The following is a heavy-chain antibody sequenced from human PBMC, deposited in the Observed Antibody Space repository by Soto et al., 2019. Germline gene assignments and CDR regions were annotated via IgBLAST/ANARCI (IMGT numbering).Heavy chain of an antibody. D-gene: IGHD2-15*01. CDR1: GFTFSSYA. CDR3: ASQRTVVAATPFDY. CDR2: ISYDGSNK. V-gene: IGHV3-30-3*01. Sequence: GGSLRLSCAASGFTFSSYAMHWVRQAPGKGLEWVAVISYDGSNKYYADSVKGRFTISRDNSKNTLYLQMNSLRAEDTAVYYCASQRTVVAATPFDYWGQGTLVTVSS. J-gene: IGHJ4*02.